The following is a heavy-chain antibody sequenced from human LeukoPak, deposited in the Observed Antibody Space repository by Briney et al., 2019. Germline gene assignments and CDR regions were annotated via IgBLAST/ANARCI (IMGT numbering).Heavy chain of an antibody. V-gene: IGHV1-2*02. CDR1: GYTFTGYY. CDR2: INPNSGGT. D-gene: IGHD5-24*01. CDR3: ARRDGYNFNLFDP. Sequence: AASVKVSCKACGYTFTGYYMHWLRQAPGQGLEWMGWINPNSGGTNYAQKFQGRVTMTRDTSISTAYMELSRLRSDDTAVYYCARRDGYNFNLFDPWSQGTLVTVSS. J-gene: IGHJ5*02.